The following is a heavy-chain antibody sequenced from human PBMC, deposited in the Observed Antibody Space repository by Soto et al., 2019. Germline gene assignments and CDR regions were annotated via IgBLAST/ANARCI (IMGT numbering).Heavy chain of an antibody. Sequence: QVQLVESGGGVVQPGRSLRLSCAASGFTFSSYGMHWVRQAPGKGLEWVAVISYDGSNKYYADSVKGRFTISRDNSKNTLYLQMNSLRAEDTAVYYCAKDGPLPDIVVVPAAIQSYFDYWGQGTLVTVSS. V-gene: IGHV3-30*18. CDR3: AKDGPLPDIVVVPAAIQSYFDY. CDR1: GFTFSSYG. D-gene: IGHD2-2*02. J-gene: IGHJ4*02. CDR2: ISYDGSNK.